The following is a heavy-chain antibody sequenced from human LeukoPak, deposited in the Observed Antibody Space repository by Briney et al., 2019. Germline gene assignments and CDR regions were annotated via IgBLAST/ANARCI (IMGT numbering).Heavy chain of an antibody. CDR2: ITWSNGEI. CDR3: AKSLRNGSGWASDY. V-gene: IGHV3-9*01. J-gene: IGHJ4*02. CDR1: GLTFDVYA. Sequence: GGSLRLSCAASGLTFDVYAVHWVRQAPGKGLEWVSGITWSNGEIAYADSVKGRFTISRDNAKMYLQMDSLRTEDTAVYYCAKSLRNGSGWASDYWGQGTLVTVSS. D-gene: IGHD6-19*01.